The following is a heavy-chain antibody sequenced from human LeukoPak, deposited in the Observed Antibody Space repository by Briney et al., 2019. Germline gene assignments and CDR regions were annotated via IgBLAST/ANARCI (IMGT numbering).Heavy chain of an antibody. CDR2: ISSSSSYI. Sequence: GGSLRLSCAASGFTFSNYGMNWIRQAPGKGLEWVSSISSSSSYIYYADSVKGRFTISRDNAKNSLYLQMNSLRAEDMAVYYCAKSSGWNYYYYYMDVWGKGTTVIASS. CDR3: AKSSGWNYYYYYMDV. J-gene: IGHJ6*03. V-gene: IGHV3-21*01. D-gene: IGHD6-19*01. CDR1: GFTFSNYG.